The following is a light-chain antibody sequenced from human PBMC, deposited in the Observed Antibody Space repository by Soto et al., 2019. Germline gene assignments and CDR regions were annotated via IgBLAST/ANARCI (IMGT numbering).Light chain of an antibody. CDR2: AAS. Sequence: DIQMTQSPSSLSASVGDRVNITCRASQSITRYLNWYQQKPGKAPNLLIYAASSLHSGVPSRFSGAGSRTDFTLTLSSLQPEAFATYSCQPTSRTPKTFRQGTKVDIK. V-gene: IGKV1-39*01. J-gene: IGKJ1*01. CDR1: QSITRY. CDR3: QPTSRTPKT.